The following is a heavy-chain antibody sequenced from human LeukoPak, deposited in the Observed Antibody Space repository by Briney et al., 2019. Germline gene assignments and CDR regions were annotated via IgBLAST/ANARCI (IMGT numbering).Heavy chain of an antibody. J-gene: IGHJ4*02. CDR3: AKGGNYGSGNYYFDY. V-gene: IGHV3-23*01. Sequence: TGGSLRLSCAASGVTSSSYAMSWVRQAPGKGLEWVSAISGSGGSTYYADSVKGRFTISRDNSKNTLYLQMNSLRAEDTAVYYCAKGGNYGSGNYYFDYWGQGTLVTVSS. CDR2: ISGSGGST. D-gene: IGHD3-10*01. CDR1: GVTSSSYA.